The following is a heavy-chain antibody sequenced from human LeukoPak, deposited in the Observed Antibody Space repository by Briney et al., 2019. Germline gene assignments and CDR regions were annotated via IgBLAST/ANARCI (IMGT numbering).Heavy chain of an antibody. J-gene: IGHJ5*02. Sequence: ASVKVSCKASGGTFSSYAISWVRQAPGGGLVWMGRIIPILGIANYAHKFQGRVTITTDKSTSTAYMELSSLRSEDTAVYYCAREHYYGSGSYYGNWFDPWGQGTLVTVSS. CDR1: GGTFSSYA. V-gene: IGHV1-69*04. CDR3: AREHYYGSGSYYGNWFDP. CDR2: IIPILGIA. D-gene: IGHD3-10*01.